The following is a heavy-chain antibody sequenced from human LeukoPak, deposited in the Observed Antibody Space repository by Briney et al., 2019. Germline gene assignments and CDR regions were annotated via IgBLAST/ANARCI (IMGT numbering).Heavy chain of an antibody. CDR2: IYYSGST. V-gene: IGHV4-59*01. CDR1: GGSISSYY. CDR3: ARVEGWTTPTGFHYYGMDV. Sequence: PSETLSLTCTVSGGSISSYYWSWIRQPPGKGLEWIGYIYYSGSTNYIPSLKSRVTISVDTSKNQFSLKLSSVTAADTAVYYCARVEGWTTPTGFHYYGMDVWGQGTTVTVSS. D-gene: IGHD4-17*01. J-gene: IGHJ6*02.